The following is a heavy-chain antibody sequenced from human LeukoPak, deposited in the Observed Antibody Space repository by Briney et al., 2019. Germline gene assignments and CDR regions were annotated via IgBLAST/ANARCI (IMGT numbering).Heavy chain of an antibody. CDR3: AREAISTTVVTPMDY. CDR1: GDSVSSNSAA. J-gene: IGHJ4*02. CDR2: TYYRSKWYN. Sequence: SQTLSLTCAISGDSVSSNSAARNWIRQSPSRGLEWLGRTYYRSKWYNDYAVSVKSRITINPDTSKNQFSLQLNSVTPEDTAVYYCAREAISTTVVTPMDYWGQGTLVTVSS. V-gene: IGHV6-1*01. D-gene: IGHD4-23*01.